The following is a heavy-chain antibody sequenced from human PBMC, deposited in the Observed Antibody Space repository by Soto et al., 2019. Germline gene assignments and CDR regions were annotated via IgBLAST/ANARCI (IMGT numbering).Heavy chain of an antibody. Sequence: SETLSLTCTVSGGSISSYYWSWIRQPPGKGLEWIGYIYYSGSTNYNPSLKSRVTISVDTSKNQFSLKLSSVTAADTAVYYCARVSYDFWSGYGNYYYYYMDVWGKGTTVTVSS. CDR1: GGSISSYY. V-gene: IGHV4-59*01. J-gene: IGHJ6*03. CDR2: IYYSGST. D-gene: IGHD3-3*01. CDR3: ARVSYDFWSGYGNYYYYYMDV.